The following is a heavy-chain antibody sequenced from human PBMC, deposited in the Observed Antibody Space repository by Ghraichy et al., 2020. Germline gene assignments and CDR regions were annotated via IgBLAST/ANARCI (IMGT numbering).Heavy chain of an antibody. J-gene: IGHJ4*02. Sequence: ASVKVSCKASGYTFTSYGISWVRQAPGQGLEWMGWISAYNGNTNYAQKLQGRVTMTTDTSTSTAYMELRSLRSDDTAVYYCIFIGDDAFIFLYWGQGTLVTVSS. CDR3: IFIGDDAFIFLY. D-gene: IGHD3-16*01. CDR2: ISAYNGNT. V-gene: IGHV1-18*01. CDR1: GYTFTSYG.